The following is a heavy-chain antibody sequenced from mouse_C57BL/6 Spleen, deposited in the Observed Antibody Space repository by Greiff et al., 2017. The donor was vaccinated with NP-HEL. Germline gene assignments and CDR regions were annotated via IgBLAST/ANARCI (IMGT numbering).Heavy chain of an antibody. CDR3: ARKDFYYDYDGFAY. D-gene: IGHD2-4*01. J-gene: IGHJ3*01. CDR1: GYTFTSYW. CDR2: IDPSDSYT. Sequence: QVQLKQPGAELVKPGASVKLSCKASGYTFTSYWMQWVKQRPGQGLEWIGEIDPSDSYTNYNQKFKGKATLTVDTSSSTAYMQLSSLTSEDSAVYYCARKDFYYDYDGFAYWGQGTLVTVSA. V-gene: IGHV1-50*01.